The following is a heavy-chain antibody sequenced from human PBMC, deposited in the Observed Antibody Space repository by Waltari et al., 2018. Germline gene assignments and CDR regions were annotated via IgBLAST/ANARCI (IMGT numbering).Heavy chain of an antibody. CDR3: ANQKADYYYMDV. Sequence: QVQLVESGGGVVQPGRSLRLSCAASGFTFSSYGMHWVRQAPGKGLEWVAVRWYDGSNKYYADSVKGRFTISRDNSKNTLYLQMNSLRAEDTAMYYCANQKADYYYMDVWGKGTTVTVSS. CDR2: RWYDGSNK. J-gene: IGHJ6*03. CDR1: GFTFSSYG. V-gene: IGHV3-33*08. D-gene: IGHD6-19*01.